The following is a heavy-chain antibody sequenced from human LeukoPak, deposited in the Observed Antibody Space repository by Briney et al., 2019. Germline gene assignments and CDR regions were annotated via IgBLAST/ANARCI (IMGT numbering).Heavy chain of an antibody. J-gene: IGHJ4*02. Sequence: GGSLRLSCAASGFTFSSYAMSWVRQAPGKGLEWVSGVSGSGDNTYYADPVKGRFTISRDNSKNTLYVQVNSLETEDTAAYYCAKGSYYDSSGSFYFDYWGQGTLVTVSS. CDR1: GFTFSSYA. CDR3: AKGSYYDSSGSFYFDY. CDR2: VSGSGDNT. V-gene: IGHV3-23*01. D-gene: IGHD3-22*01.